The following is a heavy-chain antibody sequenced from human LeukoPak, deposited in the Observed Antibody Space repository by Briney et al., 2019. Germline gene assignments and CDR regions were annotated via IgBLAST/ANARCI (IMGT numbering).Heavy chain of an antibody. CDR3: ARLTAMDIFSVFDI. V-gene: IGHV2-70*11. D-gene: IGHD5-18*01. J-gene: IGHJ3*02. CDR2: IDWDDDK. CDR1: GFSLSTSGMC. Sequence: SGPALVRPPQTLTLTCTFSGFSLSTSGMCVSWIRQPPGKALEWLARIDWDDDKYYSTSLKTRLTISKDTSKNQVVLTMTNMDPVDTATYYCARLTAMDIFSVFDIWGQGTMVTVSS.